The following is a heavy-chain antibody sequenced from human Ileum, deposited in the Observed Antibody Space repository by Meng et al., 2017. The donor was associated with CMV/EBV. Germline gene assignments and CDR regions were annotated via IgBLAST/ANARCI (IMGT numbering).Heavy chain of an antibody. CDR3: ATVTVVSQRFDY. V-gene: IGHV4-39*07. Sequence: GSLRLSCAASGFTFSSYYMNWVRQAPGKGLEWIGSIYYRGSTYYNPSLESRVIISVDTSKNQFSLKLSSVTAADTAVYYCATVTVVSQRFDYWGHGSLVT. CDR1: GFTFSSYY. D-gene: IGHD4-23*01. CDR2: IYYRGST. J-gene: IGHJ4*01.